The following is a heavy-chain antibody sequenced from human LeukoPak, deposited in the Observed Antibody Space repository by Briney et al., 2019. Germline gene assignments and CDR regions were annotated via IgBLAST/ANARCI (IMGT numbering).Heavy chain of an antibody. CDR2: IYPADSDI. CDR3: ARLTTPGVSWQILTGYRTRYGMDV. CDR1: GYSFTSYW. Sequence: GESLKISCKGSGYSFTSYWIGWVRQMPGKGLEWMGIIYPADSDIRYSPSFQGQVTISADKSISTAYLQWNSLKASDTAMYYCARLTTPGVSWQILTGYRTRYGMDVWGQGTTVTVSS. J-gene: IGHJ6*02. V-gene: IGHV5-51*01. D-gene: IGHD3-9*01.